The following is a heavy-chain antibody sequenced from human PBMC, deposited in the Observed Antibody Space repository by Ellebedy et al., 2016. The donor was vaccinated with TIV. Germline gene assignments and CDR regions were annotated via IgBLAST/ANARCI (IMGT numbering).Heavy chain of an antibody. J-gene: IGHJ4*02. V-gene: IGHV4-39*01. D-gene: IGHD4-17*01. Sequence: SETLSLXXSVSGDSISSSSYFWGWIRQPPGKGLDWIGIIYYGGSTYYSPSLNSRVTISIDTSKNQFSLNLSSVTAADTAVYYCARPLRSTVTTSIYFDYWGQGTLVTVSS. CDR1: GDSISSSSYF. CDR3: ARPLRSTVTTSIYFDY. CDR2: IYYGGST.